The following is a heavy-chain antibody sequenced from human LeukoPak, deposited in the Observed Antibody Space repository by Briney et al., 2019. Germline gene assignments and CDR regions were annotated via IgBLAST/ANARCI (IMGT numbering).Heavy chain of an antibody. CDR1: GFTFSDYY. D-gene: IGHD2-2*01. CDR2: ISSSGSTI. Sequence: GGSLRLSRAASGFTFSDYYMSWIRQAPGKGLEWVSYISSSGSTIYYADSVKGRFTISRDNAKNSLYLQMNSLRAEDTAVYYCARDPSYAEAFDIWGQGTMVTVSS. V-gene: IGHV3-11*01. J-gene: IGHJ3*02. CDR3: ARDPSYAEAFDI.